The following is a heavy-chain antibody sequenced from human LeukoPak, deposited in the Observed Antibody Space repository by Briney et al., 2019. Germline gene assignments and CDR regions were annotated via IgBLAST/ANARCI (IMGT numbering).Heavy chain of an antibody. CDR1: GFTFSSYA. Sequence: GGSLRLSCAASGFTFSSYAMHWVRQAPGKGLEWVAVISYDGSNKYYADSVKGRFTISRDNSKNTLYLQMNSLRAEDTAVYYCAKDLIGGDYEGYWGQGTLVTVSS. V-gene: IGHV3-30-3*01. J-gene: IGHJ4*02. CDR3: AKDLIGGDYEGY. D-gene: IGHD4-17*01. CDR2: ISYDGSNK.